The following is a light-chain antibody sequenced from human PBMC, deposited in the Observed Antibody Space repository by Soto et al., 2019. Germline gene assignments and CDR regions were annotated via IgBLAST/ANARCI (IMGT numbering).Light chain of an antibody. CDR3: QQSYSTPPIT. V-gene: IGKV1-39*01. CDR1: QSISTY. Sequence: DIQMTQSPSSLSASVGDRVTITCRASQSISTYLNWYQQKPGKAPKLLINEASSLQSGVPSRFSGSGSGTYFTLTISSLQPEDFATYYCQQSYSTPPITFGQGTRLEIK. J-gene: IGKJ5*01. CDR2: EAS.